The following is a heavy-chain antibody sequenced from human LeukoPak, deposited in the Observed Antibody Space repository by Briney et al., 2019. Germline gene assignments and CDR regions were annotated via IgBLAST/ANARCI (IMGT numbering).Heavy chain of an antibody. Sequence: PSKTLSLTCTVSGDSIRSSAYYWGWIRQPPGKGLQWIGSIYFSGNTDCNPSLKSRVTISIDTSKNQFSLKLTSVTAADTAVYYCARQVAGIGLYYFDYWGQGTLVTVSS. CDR1: GDSIRSSAYY. CDR3: ARQVAGIGLYYFDY. J-gene: IGHJ4*02. D-gene: IGHD6-19*01. CDR2: IYFSGNT. V-gene: IGHV4-39*01.